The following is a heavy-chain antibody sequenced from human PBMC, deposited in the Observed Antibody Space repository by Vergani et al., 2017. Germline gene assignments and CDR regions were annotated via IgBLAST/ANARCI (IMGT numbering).Heavy chain of an antibody. Sequence: QVQLVQSGSELKKPGASVKVSCKASGYTFTRYAMNWVRQAPGQRLEWMVWINTISGNPTYAQGFTGRFVFSLDTSVSTAYLQISSLQAADTAVYYCATKNGGNDETMGYWGQGTLVTVSS. CDR3: ATKNGGNDETMGY. CDR2: INTISGNP. D-gene: IGHD4-23*01. CDR1: GYTFTRYA. V-gene: IGHV7-4-1*02. J-gene: IGHJ4*02.